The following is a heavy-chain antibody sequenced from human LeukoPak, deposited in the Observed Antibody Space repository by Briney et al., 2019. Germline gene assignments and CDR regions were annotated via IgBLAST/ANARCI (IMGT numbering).Heavy chain of an antibody. CDR3: AGFTFFRGVITFDY. CDR1: GGSISSGGYS. CDR2: IYYSGST. J-gene: IGHJ4*02. V-gene: IGHV4-61*08. Sequence: PSETLSLTCAVSGGSISSGGYSWSWIRQPPGKGLEWIGYIYYSGSTNYNPSLKSRVTISVDTSKNQFSLKLSSVTAADTAVYSCAGFTFFRGVITFDYWGQGTLVTVSS. D-gene: IGHD3-10*01.